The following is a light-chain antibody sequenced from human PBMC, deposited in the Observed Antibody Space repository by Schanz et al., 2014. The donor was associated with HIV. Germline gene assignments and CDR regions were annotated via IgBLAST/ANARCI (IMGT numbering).Light chain of an antibody. J-gene: IGLJ3*02. CDR2: EVR. CDR3: ISYAGSNTWV. V-gene: IGLV2-8*01. Sequence: QSALTQPASVSGSPGQSVTISCTGTSSDVSDYNYVSWDQQHPGKAPKLIIYEVRKQPSGVPDRFAGSKSGNTAYLTVSGLQAEDEADYYCISYAGSNTWVFGGGTKLTVL. CDR1: SSDVSDYNY.